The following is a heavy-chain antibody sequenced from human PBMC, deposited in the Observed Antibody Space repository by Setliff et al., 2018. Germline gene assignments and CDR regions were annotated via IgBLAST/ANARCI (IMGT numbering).Heavy chain of an antibody. CDR2: IYYSGST. D-gene: IGHD3-10*01. J-gene: IGHJ6*02. V-gene: IGHV4-39*07. CDR3: ARVPSYGSGSFYYYYYGMDV. CDR1: GGSISSSSCY. Sequence: SETLSLTCTVSGGSISSSSCYWGWIRQPPGKGLEWIGSIYYSGSTYYNPSLKSRVTIPVDTSKNQFSLKLSSVTAADTAVYYCARVPSYGSGSFYYYYYGMDVWGQGTTVTVSS.